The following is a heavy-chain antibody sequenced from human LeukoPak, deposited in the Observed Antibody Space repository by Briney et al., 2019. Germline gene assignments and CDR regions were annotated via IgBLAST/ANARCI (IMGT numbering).Heavy chain of an antibody. Sequence: SETLSLTCTVSGGSISDSSYYWGWIRQPPGKGLEWIGSIYYSGSAYYNPSLKSRHTISGDTSKNQFSLKLRSVTAADTAVYYCARQKAAAGTGFWGQGTLVTVSS. CDR1: GGSISDSSYY. CDR3: ARQKAAAGTGF. CDR2: IYYSGSA. D-gene: IGHD6-13*01. J-gene: IGHJ4*02. V-gene: IGHV4-39*01.